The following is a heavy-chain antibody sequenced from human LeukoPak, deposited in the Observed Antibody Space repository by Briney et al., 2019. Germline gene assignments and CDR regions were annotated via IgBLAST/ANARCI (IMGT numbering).Heavy chain of an antibody. Sequence: GGSLRLSCAASGFTVSGNFMNWVRQAPGKGLEWVSRISRSDIVYYADSVKGRFTISRDDSRGTLFLQMNSLRVEDTATYYCARDLVVRGVSGAFDIWGQGTMVTVSS. D-gene: IGHD3-10*01. CDR2: ISRSDIV. V-gene: IGHV3-66*01. CDR3: ARDLVVRGVSGAFDI. CDR1: GFTVSGNF. J-gene: IGHJ3*02.